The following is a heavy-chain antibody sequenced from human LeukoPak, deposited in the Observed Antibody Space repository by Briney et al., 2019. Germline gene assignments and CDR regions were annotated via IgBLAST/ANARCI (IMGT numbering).Heavy chain of an antibody. J-gene: IGHJ5*02. V-gene: IGHV4-59*08. D-gene: IGHD3-9*01. Sequence: PSETLSLTCTVSGGSISSYYWSWIRQPPGKGREWIGYIYYSGSTNYNPSLKSRVTISVDTSKNQFSLKLSSVTAADTAVYYCARLRVYDILTGYYSYWFDPWGQGTLVTVSS. CDR3: ARLRVYDILTGYYSYWFDP. CDR1: GGSISSYY. CDR2: IYYSGST.